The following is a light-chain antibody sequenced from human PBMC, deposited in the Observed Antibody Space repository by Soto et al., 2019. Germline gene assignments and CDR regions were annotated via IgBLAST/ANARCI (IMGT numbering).Light chain of an antibody. CDR2: DAS. J-gene: IGKJ2*03. Sequence: DIQMTQSPSSLSATVGDRVTITCRASQGISTWLAWYQQKPEKAPKTLIFDASTLQSGVPSRFSGSGSGTDFTLTICSVQPEDFATNYGQRYKSYTNS. CDR3: QRYKSYTNS. V-gene: IGKV1D-16*01. CDR1: QGISTW.